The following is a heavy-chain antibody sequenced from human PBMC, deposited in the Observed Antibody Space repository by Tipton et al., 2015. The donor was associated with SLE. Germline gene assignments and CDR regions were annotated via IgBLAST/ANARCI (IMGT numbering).Heavy chain of an antibody. J-gene: IGHJ6*02. D-gene: IGHD4-17*01. Sequence: TLSLTCAVYGRSLSDDHWSWIRQSPGMGLEWIGEINHGGSTDYNPSLKSRVTMSVDTPKKEFSLKLSSVTAADTAVYYCARVTTAVTKGTYYDVMDVWGQGTTVTVSS. CDR2: INHGGST. CDR1: GRSLSDDH. V-gene: IGHV4-34*01. CDR3: ARVTTAVTKGTYYDVMDV.